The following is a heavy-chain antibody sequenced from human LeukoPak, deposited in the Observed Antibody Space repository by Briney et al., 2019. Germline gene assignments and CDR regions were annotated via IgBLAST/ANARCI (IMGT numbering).Heavy chain of an antibody. Sequence: SETLSLTCTVSGGSISSSYWSWIRQPPGKGLEWIGYIYYTGSTNYNPSLNSRVTMSLDTSKSQFSLKLTSVTAADTALYYCVRGYYDSSGYSNTLDIWSQGTMVTVSS. J-gene: IGHJ3*02. V-gene: IGHV4-59*01. CDR3: VRGYYDSSGYSNTLDI. CDR1: GGSISSSY. CDR2: IYYTGST. D-gene: IGHD3-22*01.